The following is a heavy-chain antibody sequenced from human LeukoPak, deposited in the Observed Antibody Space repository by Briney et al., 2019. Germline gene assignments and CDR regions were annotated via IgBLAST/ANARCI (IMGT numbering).Heavy chain of an antibody. CDR3: ARGGNSYGRATYYYYYMDA. V-gene: IGHV1-46*03. J-gene: IGHJ6*03. Sequence: GASVKVSCKASGYTFTSYYMHWVRQAPGQGLEWMGIINPSGGSTSYAQKFQGRVTMTRDTSTSTVYMELSSLRSEDTAVYYCARGGNSYGRATYYYYYMDAWGKGTTATVSS. CDR2: INPSGGST. CDR1: GYTFTSYY. D-gene: IGHD5-18*01.